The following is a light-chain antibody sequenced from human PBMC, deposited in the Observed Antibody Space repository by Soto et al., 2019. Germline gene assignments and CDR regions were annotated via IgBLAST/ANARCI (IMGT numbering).Light chain of an antibody. Sequence: EIVLTQCPATLSLSPAERATLSCRASQSVSSYLAWYQQKPGQAPRLLIYDASNRATGIPARFSGSGSGTDFTLTISSLESEDFAVYYCQQRSNWPLTFGGGTKVDIK. CDR3: QQRSNWPLT. J-gene: IGKJ4*02. CDR2: DAS. CDR1: QSVSSY. V-gene: IGKV3-11*01.